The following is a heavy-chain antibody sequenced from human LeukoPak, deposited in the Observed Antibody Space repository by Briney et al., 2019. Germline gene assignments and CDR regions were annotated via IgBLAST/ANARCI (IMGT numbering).Heavy chain of an antibody. CDR2: ISAYNGNT. J-gene: IGHJ5*02. CDR3: ARDAAAAGINPYNWFDP. D-gene: IGHD6-13*01. CDR1: GYTFTSYG. Sequence: GASVKVSCKASGYTFTSYGISWVRQAPGQGLEWMGWISAYNGNTNYAQKLQGRVTMTTDTSTSTAYMELRSLRSDDTAVYYCARDAAAAGINPYNWFDPWGQGTLVTVSS. V-gene: IGHV1-18*01.